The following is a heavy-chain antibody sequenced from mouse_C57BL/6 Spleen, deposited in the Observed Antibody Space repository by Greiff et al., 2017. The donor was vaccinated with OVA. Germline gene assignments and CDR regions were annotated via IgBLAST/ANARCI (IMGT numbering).Heavy chain of an antibody. J-gene: IGHJ1*03. D-gene: IGHD1-1*01. CDR3: ARGFFITTVVADWYFDV. CDR2: ISYDGSN. CDR1: GYSITSGYY. V-gene: IGHV3-6*01. Sequence: EVQLQESGPGLVKPSQSLSLTCSVTGYSITSGYYWNWIRQFPGNKLEWMGYISYDGSNNYNPSLKNRISITRDTSKNQFFLKLNSVTTEDTATYYCARGFFITTVVADWYFDVWGTGTTVTVSS.